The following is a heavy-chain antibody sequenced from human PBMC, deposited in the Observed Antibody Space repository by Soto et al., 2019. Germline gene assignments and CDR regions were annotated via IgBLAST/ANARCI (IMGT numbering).Heavy chain of an antibody. CDR1: GGPFSGYY. CDR2: INHSGST. J-gene: IGHJ6*02. Sequence: SETLSLTCAVYGGPFSGYYWSWIRQPPGKGLEWIGEINHSGSTYYNPSLKSRVTISVDTSKNQFSLKLSSVTAADTAVYYCGSGNRSRNYYYYYCMDVWGQGTTVTVSS. V-gene: IGHV4-34*01. CDR3: GSGNRSRNYYYYYCMDV.